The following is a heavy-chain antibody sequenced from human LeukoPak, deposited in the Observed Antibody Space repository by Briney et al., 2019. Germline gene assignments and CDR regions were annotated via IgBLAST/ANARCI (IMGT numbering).Heavy chain of an antibody. V-gene: IGHV3-30*02. J-gene: IGHJ4*02. CDR3: ARRLPDSGSYSPDY. Sequence: GGSLRLSCGASGFTFSSSAMHWVRQGPGKGLEWVAYIAHHGNNKYYADSVKGRFTVSRYNSRNMLYLQLYSLRDDDTAAYFCARRLPDSGSYSPDYWGQGTLVTASS. D-gene: IGHD3-10*01. CDR2: IAHHGNNK. CDR1: GFTFSSSA.